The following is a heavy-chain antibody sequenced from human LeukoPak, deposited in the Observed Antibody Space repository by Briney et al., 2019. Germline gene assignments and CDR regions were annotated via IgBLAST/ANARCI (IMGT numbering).Heavy chain of an antibody. CDR3: ARDQDDIPNWFDP. D-gene: IGHD3-9*01. J-gene: IGHJ5*02. CDR2: ISTSSSII. V-gene: IGHV3-48*01. CDR1: GFTFSSYS. Sequence: GSLRLSCAASGFTFSSYSMNWVRQAPGKGLEWVSYISTSSSIIYYADSVKGRFTISRDNAKNSLYLQMNSLRAEDTAVYYCARDQDDIPNWFDPWGQGTLVTVSS.